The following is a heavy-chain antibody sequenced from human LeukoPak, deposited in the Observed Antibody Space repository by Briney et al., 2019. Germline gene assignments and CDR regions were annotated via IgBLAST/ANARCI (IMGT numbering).Heavy chain of an antibody. CDR1: GYTFTSYD. CDR3: ARGVAPRTTIFGVVIIRSSRETGWYFDY. V-gene: IGHV1-8*01. D-gene: IGHD3-3*01. CDR2: MNPNSGNT. J-gene: IGHJ4*01. Sequence: ASVKVSCKASGYTFTSYDINWVRQATGQGLEWMGWMNPNSGNTGYAQKFQGRVTMTRNTSISTAYMELSSLRSEDTAVYYCARGVAPRTTIFGVVIIRSSRETGWYFDYWGHGTLVTVSS.